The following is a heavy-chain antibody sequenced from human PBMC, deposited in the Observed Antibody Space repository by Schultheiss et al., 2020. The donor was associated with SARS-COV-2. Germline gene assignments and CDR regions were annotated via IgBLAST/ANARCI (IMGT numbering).Heavy chain of an antibody. CDR2: IRSKANSYAT. CDR1: GFTFSSYA. J-gene: IGHJ5*02. Sequence: GGSLRLSCAASGFTFSSYAMSWVRQAPGKGLEWVGRIRSKANSYATAYAASVKGRFTISRDDSKNTAYLQMNSLKTEDTAVYYCTRGVSPYNWFDPWGQGTLVTVSS. CDR3: TRGVSPYNWFDP. V-gene: IGHV3-73*01. D-gene: IGHD6-13*01.